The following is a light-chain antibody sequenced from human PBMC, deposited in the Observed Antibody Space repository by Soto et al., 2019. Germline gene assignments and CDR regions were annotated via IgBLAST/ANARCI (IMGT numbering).Light chain of an antibody. V-gene: IGKV4-1*01. J-gene: IGKJ2*01. CDR1: QSVLYSSNNKNY. CDR2: WAS. CDR3: QQYYSTPYT. Sequence: DIVMTQSPDSLAVSLGARATINCKSRQSVLYSSNNKNYLAWYQQKPGQPPKLLIYWASTRESGVPDRFSGSGSWTDFTRTIGSLEAEDVAVYYCQQYYSTPYTFGQGIKVEIK.